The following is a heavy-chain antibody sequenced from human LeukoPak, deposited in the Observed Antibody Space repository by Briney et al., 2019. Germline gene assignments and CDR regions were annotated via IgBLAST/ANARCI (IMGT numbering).Heavy chain of an antibody. CDR2: IYSGGST. V-gene: IGHV3-66*01. J-gene: IGHJ4*02. CDR1: GFTVSSNY. D-gene: IGHD6-19*01. Sequence: GGSLRLSCAASGFTVSSNYMSWVRQAPGKGLEWVSVIYSGGSTYYADSVKGRFTISRDNSKNTLFLQMNSLRAEDTAVYYCASGQWLAHFDYWGQGTLVTVSS. CDR3: ASGQWLAHFDY.